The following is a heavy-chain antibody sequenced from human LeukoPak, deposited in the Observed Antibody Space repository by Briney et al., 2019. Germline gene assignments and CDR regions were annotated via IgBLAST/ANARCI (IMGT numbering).Heavy chain of an antibody. CDR1: GFSFSSYG. Sequence: PGGSLRLSCAASGFSFSSYGMHWVRQAPGKGLEWVAVISYDGRNKYYADSVKGRFTISRDNSKNTLYLQMNSLRAEDTAVYYCAKGGSGKDIVATSFDYWGQGTLVTVSS. D-gene: IGHD5-12*01. CDR2: ISYDGRNK. J-gene: IGHJ4*02. CDR3: AKGGSGKDIVATSFDY. V-gene: IGHV3-30*18.